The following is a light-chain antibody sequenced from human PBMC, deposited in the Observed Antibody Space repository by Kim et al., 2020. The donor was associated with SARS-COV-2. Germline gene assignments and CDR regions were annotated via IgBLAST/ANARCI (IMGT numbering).Light chain of an antibody. CDR3: QQYSGYPRT. V-gene: IGKV1-16*01. CDR1: QNISSN. CDR2: AAS. J-gene: IGKJ1*01. Sequence: ASVRYKVTLTCRASQNISSNLAWFQQKPGKAPKSLIYAASSLQSGVPSRFSGAGSGTVFTLTISTLQAEDSATYYCQQYSGYPRTFGQGTKVDIK.